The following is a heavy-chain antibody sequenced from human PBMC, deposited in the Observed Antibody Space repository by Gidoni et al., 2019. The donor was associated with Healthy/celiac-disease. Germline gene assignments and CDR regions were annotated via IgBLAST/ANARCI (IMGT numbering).Heavy chain of an antibody. CDR1: GFTFSSYA. Sequence: EVQLLESGGGLVQPGGSLRLSCAASGFTFSSYAMSWVRQAPGKGLEWVSAISGSGGSTYYADSVKGRFTISRDNSKNPLYLQMNSLRAEDTAVYYCAKQGGYSGYDYNWFDPWGQGTLVTVSS. CDR3: AKQGGYSGYDYNWFDP. CDR2: ISGSGGST. V-gene: IGHV3-23*01. J-gene: IGHJ5*02. D-gene: IGHD5-12*01.